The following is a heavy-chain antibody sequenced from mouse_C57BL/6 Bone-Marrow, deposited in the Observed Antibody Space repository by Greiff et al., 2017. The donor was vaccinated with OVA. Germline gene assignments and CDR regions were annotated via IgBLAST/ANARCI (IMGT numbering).Heavy chain of an antibody. CDR3: ARDGSYGSSY. D-gene: IGHD1-1*01. J-gene: IGHJ2*01. CDR1: GYSITSGYY. CDR2: ISYDGSN. V-gene: IGHV3-6*01. Sequence: EVKLMESGPGLVKPSQSLSLTCSVTGYSITSGYYWNWIRQFPGNKLEWMGYISYDGSNNYNPSLKNRISITRDTSKNQFFLKLNSVTTEDTATYYCARDGSYGSSYWGQGTTLTVSS.